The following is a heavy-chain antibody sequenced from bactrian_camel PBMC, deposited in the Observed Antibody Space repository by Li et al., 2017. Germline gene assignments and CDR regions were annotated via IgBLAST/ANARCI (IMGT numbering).Heavy chain of an antibody. Sequence: HVQLVESGGGSVQSGRSLILSCKVTGGPKLTFCMGWFRQALGKEREGVAGLRGDGQTTYADSVKGRFTISKDNRNYTVFLRMNSLKPEDTTMYYCAAGRTCLMRENYKGQGTQVTVS. V-gene: IGHV3S53*01. CDR1: GGPKLTFC. CDR3: AAGRTCLMRENY. J-gene: IGHJ4*01. CDR2: LRGDGQT.